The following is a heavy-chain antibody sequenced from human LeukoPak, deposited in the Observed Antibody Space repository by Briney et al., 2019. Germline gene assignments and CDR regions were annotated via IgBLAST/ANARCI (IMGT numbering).Heavy chain of an antibody. V-gene: IGHV5-51*01. CDR3: ARQRVGATDY. D-gene: IGHD2-15*01. CDR1: GYSFTSYW. Sequence: GESLKISCQASGYSFTSYWIGWVRQMPGKVLEWMGIIYPGDSDTRYSPSFQGQVTISADKSVRTAYLQWSSLKASDTAMYYCARQRVGATDYWGQGTLVTVSS. J-gene: IGHJ4*02. CDR2: IYPGDSDT.